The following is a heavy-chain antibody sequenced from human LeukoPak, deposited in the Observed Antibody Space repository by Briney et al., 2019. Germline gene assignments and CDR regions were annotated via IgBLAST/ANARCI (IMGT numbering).Heavy chain of an antibody. J-gene: IGHJ4*02. CDR3: ARWLYSSGCYFDY. D-gene: IGHD6-19*01. CDR1: GYSISSGYY. V-gene: IGHV4-38-2*02. CDR2: IYHSGST. Sequence: SETLSLTCTVSGYSISSGYYWGWIRQPPGKGLEWIGSIYHSGSTYYNPSLKSRVTISVDTSKNQFSLKLSSVTAADTAVYYCARWLYSSGCYFDYWGQGTLVTVSS.